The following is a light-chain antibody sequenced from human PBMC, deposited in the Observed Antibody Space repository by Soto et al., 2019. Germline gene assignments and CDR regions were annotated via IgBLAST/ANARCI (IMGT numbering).Light chain of an antibody. CDR2: AAS. CDR3: QQYHNWPIT. CDR1: QNIKNL. V-gene: IGKV3-15*01. J-gene: IGKJ5*01. Sequence: EIVLKQSPATLSVTPGEGATLSCRASQNIKNLLAWYQQRPGQSPRLLFYAASNRATGVPARFSGSGSGTEFTLAISSLQSEDSAVYYCQQYHNWPITFGQGTRLEIK.